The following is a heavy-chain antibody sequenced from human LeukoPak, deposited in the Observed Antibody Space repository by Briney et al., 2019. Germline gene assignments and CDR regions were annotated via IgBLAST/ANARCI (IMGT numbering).Heavy chain of an antibody. Sequence: GGSLRLSCAASGFTFSSYGMHWVRQAPGKGLEWVAVIWYDGSNKYYADSVKGRFTISRDNSKNTLYLQMNSLRAEDTAVYYCGRDSRGRYCSSTSCYARGSFDYWGQGTLVTVSS. V-gene: IGHV3-33*01. CDR2: IWYDGSNK. CDR1: GFTFSSYG. J-gene: IGHJ4*02. CDR3: GRDSRGRYCSSTSCYARGSFDY. D-gene: IGHD2-2*01.